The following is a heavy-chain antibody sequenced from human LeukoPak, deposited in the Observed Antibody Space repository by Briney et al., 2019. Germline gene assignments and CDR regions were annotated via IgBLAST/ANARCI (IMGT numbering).Heavy chain of an antibody. D-gene: IGHD3-22*01. CDR2: INSDGSST. Sequence: PGGSLRLSCAASGFTFSSYWMHWVRQAPGKGLVWVSRINSDGSSTSYADSVKGRFTISRDNAKNTLYLQMNSLRAEDTAVYYCAKDRDSSGYHQLGVDAFDIWGQGTMVTVSS. CDR1: GFTFSSYW. J-gene: IGHJ3*02. V-gene: IGHV3-74*01. CDR3: AKDRDSSGYHQLGVDAFDI.